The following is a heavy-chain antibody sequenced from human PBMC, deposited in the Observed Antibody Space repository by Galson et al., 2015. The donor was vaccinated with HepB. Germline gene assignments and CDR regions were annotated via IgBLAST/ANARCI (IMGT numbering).Heavy chain of an antibody. CDR2: IIPILGIA. V-gene: IGHV1-69*04. D-gene: IGHD5-12*01. CDR3: ARVKVGGGGYAVHWFDP. J-gene: IGHJ5*02. CDR1: GGTFSSYA. Sequence: SVKVSCKASGGTFSSYAISWVRQAPGQGLEWMGRIIPILGIANYAQKFQGRVTITADKSTSTAYMELSSLRSEDTAVYYCARVKVGGGGYAVHWFDPWGQGTLVTVSS.